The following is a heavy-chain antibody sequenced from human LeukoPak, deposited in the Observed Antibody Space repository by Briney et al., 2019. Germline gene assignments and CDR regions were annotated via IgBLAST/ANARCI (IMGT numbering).Heavy chain of an antibody. V-gene: IGHV3-66*01. CDR2: IYSGGST. D-gene: IGHD5/OR15-5a*01. CDR1: GFSVSTNY. Sequence: GGSRRLSCAASGFSVSTNYMCWVHLAPGKGLEWVSTIYSGGSTNYPVSLKGRFTVSRDDSKNTLYLQTNSLRTEDTALYYCARGRVVYGDDALDIWGQGTVVTVSS. J-gene: IGHJ3*02. CDR3: ARGRVVYGDDALDI.